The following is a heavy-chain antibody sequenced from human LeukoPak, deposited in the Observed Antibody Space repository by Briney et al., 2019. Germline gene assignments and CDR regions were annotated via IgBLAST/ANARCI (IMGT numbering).Heavy chain of an antibody. Sequence: ASVKVSCKASGYTFTSYGISWVRQAPGQGLEGMGWISAYNGNTNYAQKLQGRVTMTTDTSTSTAYMELRSLRSDDTAVYYCARDPSVEMATPGYDYWGQGTLVTVSS. CDR2: ISAYNGNT. CDR1: GYTFTSYG. D-gene: IGHD5-24*01. J-gene: IGHJ4*02. CDR3: ARDPSVEMATPGYDY. V-gene: IGHV1-18*01.